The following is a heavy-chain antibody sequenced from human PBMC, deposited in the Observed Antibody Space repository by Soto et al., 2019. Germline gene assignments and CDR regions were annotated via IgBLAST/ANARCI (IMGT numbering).Heavy chain of an antibody. CDR3: ERGRGYCSGGSCHFDY. CDR2: INTDGSIT. V-gene: IGHV3-74*01. Sequence: EVQLVESGGGLVQPGGSLRLSCAASGFTFGSYWMHWVRQAPGKGLVWVSRINTDGSITSSADSVKGRFTISRDNAKNTLYLQMNSLRADVTAVYYTERGRGYCSGGSCHFDYWGQGTLVTVSS. J-gene: IGHJ4*02. D-gene: IGHD2-15*01. CDR1: GFTFGSYW.